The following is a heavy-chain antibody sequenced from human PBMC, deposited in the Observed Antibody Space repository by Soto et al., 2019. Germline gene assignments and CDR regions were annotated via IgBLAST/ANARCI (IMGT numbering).Heavy chain of an antibody. CDR1: GGTFSSYT. J-gene: IGHJ4*02. Sequence: QVQLVQSGAEVKKPGSSVKVSCKASGGTFSSYTISWVRQAPGQGLEWMGRIIPILGIANYAQKFQGRVTITADKSTSTAYMDLSSLRSEDTAVYYCAGKARGYSGYENFDYWGQGTLVTVSS. V-gene: IGHV1-69*02. D-gene: IGHD5-12*01. CDR3: AGKARGYSGYENFDY. CDR2: IIPILGIA.